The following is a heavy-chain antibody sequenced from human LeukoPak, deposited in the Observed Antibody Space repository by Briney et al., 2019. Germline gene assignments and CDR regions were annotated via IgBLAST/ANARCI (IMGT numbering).Heavy chain of an antibody. CDR3: ARGPSIRYYDGSGYYYFDY. Sequence: SETLSLTCAVYGGFFSDYYWSWIRQPPGKGLEWIGEINHSGSTNYNPSLKSRVTISVETSKNQFSLNLDSVTAADTAVYYCARGPSIRYYDGSGYYYFDYWGQGTLVTAST. J-gene: IGHJ4*02. V-gene: IGHV4-34*01. CDR2: INHSGST. D-gene: IGHD3-22*01. CDR1: GGFFSDYY.